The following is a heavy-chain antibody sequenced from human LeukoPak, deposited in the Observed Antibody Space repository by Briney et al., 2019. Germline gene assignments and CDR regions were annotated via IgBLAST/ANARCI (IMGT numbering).Heavy chain of an antibody. D-gene: IGHD3-22*01. J-gene: IGHJ4*02. CDR2: FDPEDGET. CDR3: ARGGYYYDSSGYSHLPDH. CDR1: GYTLTELS. Sequence: ASVKVSCKVSGYTLTELSMHWVRQAPGKGLEWMGGFDPEDGETIYAQKFQGRVAMTEDTSTDTAYMELSSLRSEDTAVYYCARGGYYYDSSGYSHLPDHWGQGTLVTVSA. V-gene: IGHV1-24*01.